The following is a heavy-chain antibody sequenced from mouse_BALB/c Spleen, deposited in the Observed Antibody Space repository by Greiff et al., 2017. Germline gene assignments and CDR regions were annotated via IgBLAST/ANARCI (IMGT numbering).Heavy chain of an antibody. CDR2: INPGSGGT. CDR3: AKGGGNYPFDY. CDR1: GYAFTNYL. Sequence: QVQLQQSGAELVRPGTSVKVSCKASGYAFTNYLIEWVKQRPGQGLEWIGVINPGSGGTNYNEKFKGKATLTADKSSSTAYMQLSSLTSDDSAVYFGAKGGGNYPFDYWGQGTTLTGSA. D-gene: IGHD2-1*01. J-gene: IGHJ2*01. V-gene: IGHV1-54*01.